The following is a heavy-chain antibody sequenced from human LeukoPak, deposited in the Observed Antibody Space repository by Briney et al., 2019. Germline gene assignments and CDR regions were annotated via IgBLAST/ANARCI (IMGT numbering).Heavy chain of an antibody. J-gene: IGHJ6*03. D-gene: IGHD6-19*01. Sequence: GRSLRLSCAASGFTFSSYEMNWVRQAPGKGLEWVSYISSSGSTIYYADSVKGRFTISRDNAKNSLYLQMNSLRAEDTAVYYCARDSTWLVPGSHYYYYMDVWGKGTTVTVSS. CDR1: GFTFSSYE. V-gene: IGHV3-48*03. CDR3: ARDSTWLVPGSHYYYYMDV. CDR2: ISSSGSTI.